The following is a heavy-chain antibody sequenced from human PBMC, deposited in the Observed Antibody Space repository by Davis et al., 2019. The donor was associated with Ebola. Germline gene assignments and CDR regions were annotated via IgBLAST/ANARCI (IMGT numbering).Heavy chain of an antibody. D-gene: IGHD3-3*01. V-gene: IGHV3-30*18. CDR1: VITFSSYA. Sequence: GGSLRLSCTDSVITFSSYAMTWVRQAPGKGLEWVAVISYDGGHRYYADSVKGRFTISRDNSKKTLYLQMNSLRAEDTAVYYCAKSGLSFGVVKYHYGMDVWGRGTTVTVSS. CDR3: AKSGLSFGVVKYHYGMDV. J-gene: IGHJ6*04. CDR2: ISYDGGHR.